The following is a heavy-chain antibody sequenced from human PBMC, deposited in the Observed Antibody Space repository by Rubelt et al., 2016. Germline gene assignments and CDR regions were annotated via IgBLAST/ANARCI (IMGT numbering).Heavy chain of an antibody. CDR1: DGSFSGYY. J-gene: IGHJ4*02. CDR2: INHSGYT. Sequence: QVQLHQWGAGLLKPSETLSLTCAVYDGSFSGYYWNWIRQPPGEGLEWIGDINHSGYTHYNPSLGSRVTISVDTSKNQFSLHLTSVTAADTAVYYCARGRMPDGWYPYCFDYWGQGILVTVS. V-gene: IGHV4-34*01. D-gene: IGHD6-19*01. CDR3: ARGRMPDGWYPYCFDY.